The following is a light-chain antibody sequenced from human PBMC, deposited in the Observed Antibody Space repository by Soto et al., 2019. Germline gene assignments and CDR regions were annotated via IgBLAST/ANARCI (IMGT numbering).Light chain of an antibody. J-gene: IGLJ3*02. CDR3: SSYTSSSRV. Sequence: QSALTQPASVSGSPGQSITISCTGTSSDVGGYNYVSWYQQHPGKAPKLMIYEVSNRPSGVSNRFSGSKSGNTASLTISGLQAEDEADYYCSSYTSSSRVFGGGTSSPS. CDR2: EVS. V-gene: IGLV2-14*01. CDR1: SSDVGGYNY.